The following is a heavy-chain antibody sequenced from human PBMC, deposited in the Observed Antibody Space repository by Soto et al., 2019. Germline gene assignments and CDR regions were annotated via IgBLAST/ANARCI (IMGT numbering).Heavy chain of an antibody. D-gene: IGHD2-15*01. CDR2: IYYSGST. CDR3: ARGSVVAATLFDY. CDR1: GGSISSGGYY. J-gene: IGHJ4*02. Sequence: QVQLQESGPGLVKPSQTLSLTCTVSGGSISSGGYYWSWIRQHPGKGLEWIGYIYYSGSTYYNPSLKSRVTISVDTSKNQFSLKLSSVTAADPAVYYCARGSVVAATLFDYWGQGTLVTVSS. V-gene: IGHV4-31*03.